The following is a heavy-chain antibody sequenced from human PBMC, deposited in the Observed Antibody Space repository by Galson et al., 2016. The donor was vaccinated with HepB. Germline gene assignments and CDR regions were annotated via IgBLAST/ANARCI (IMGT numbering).Heavy chain of an antibody. CDR2: SNDAGGRT. J-gene: IGHJ6*02. CDR1: GFSFSTYW. Sequence: SLRLSCAASGFSFSTYWMHWVRQAPGKGLVWVSRSNDAGGRTTYADSVKGRFTISRDNDRNSLYLRVSSLRPEDTALYYCAKDINYDFWSGRHGMDVWGLGTTVTVSS. V-gene: IGHV3-74*01. CDR3: AKDINYDFWSGRHGMDV. D-gene: IGHD3-3*01.